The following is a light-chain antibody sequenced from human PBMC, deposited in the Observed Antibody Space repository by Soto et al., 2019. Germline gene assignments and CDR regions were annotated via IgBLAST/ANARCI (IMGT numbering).Light chain of an antibody. CDR1: QTISNW. Sequence: GDRVTITCRASQTISNWLAWYQQRPGKAPKLLIYEASSLESGVPSRFGGSGSGTEFTLIISSLQPDDFATYYCQQYNSYPWTFGQGTKVDIK. CDR3: QQYNSYPWT. CDR2: EAS. V-gene: IGKV1-5*03. J-gene: IGKJ1*01.